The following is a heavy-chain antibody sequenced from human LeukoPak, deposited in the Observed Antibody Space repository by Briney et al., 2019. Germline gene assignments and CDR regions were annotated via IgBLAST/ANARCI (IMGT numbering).Heavy chain of an antibody. J-gene: IGHJ4*02. CDR3: ARAMEGLDY. CDR2: ISYDGSNT. V-gene: IGHV3-30-3*01. CDR1: GFTFSNYI. Sequence: PGGSLGLSCAASGFTFSNYIMHWVRQAPGKGLEWVAVISYDGSNTYYADSVKGRFTISRDNSKNTLSLQMNSLRAEDTAAYYCARAMEGLDYWGQGTLITVSS. D-gene: IGHD2-8*01.